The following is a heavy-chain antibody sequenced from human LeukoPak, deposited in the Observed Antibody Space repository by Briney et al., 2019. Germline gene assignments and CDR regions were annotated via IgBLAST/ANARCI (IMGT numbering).Heavy chain of an antibody. D-gene: IGHD4-17*01. V-gene: IGHV3-74*01. CDR3: ARDDYGDSFAY. CDR1: GFTFSSYW. J-gene: IGHJ4*02. Sequence: GGSLRLSCAASGFTFSSYWMHWVRQAPGKGLVWVSRINSDGSSTSYADSVKGRFTISRDNAKNTVYLQMNSLRAEDTAVYYCARDDYGDSFAYWGQGILVTVSS. CDR2: INSDGSST.